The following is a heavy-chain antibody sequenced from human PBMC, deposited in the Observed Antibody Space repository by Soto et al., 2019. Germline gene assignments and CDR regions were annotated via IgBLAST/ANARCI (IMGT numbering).Heavy chain of an antibody. J-gene: IGHJ4*02. CDR2: IYSGGST. D-gene: IGHD3-3*01. CDR1: GFTVSSNY. V-gene: IGHV3-66*01. Sequence: GGSLRLSCAASGFTVSSNYMSWVRQAPGKGLEWVSVIYSGGSTYYADSVKGRFTISRDNSKNTLYLQMNSLRAEDTAVYYCAGASYYDFWSGYFDYWGQGTLVTVSS. CDR3: AGASYYDFWSGYFDY.